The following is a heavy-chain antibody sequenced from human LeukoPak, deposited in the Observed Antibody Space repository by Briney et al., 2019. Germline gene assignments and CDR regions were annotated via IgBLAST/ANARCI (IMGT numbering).Heavy chain of an antibody. J-gene: IGHJ4*02. CDR2: FYSSGGT. CDR1: GGSISYYY. V-gene: IGHV4-4*07. Sequence: SETLSLTCTVSGGSISYYYWSWIRQPAGKGLECIGRFYSSGGTTYNPSLKRRVTMSVDTAKNQFSLILSSVTAADTAVYYCARDRGDLGNFDYWGQGTLVTVSS. D-gene: IGHD3-10*01. CDR3: ARDRGDLGNFDY.